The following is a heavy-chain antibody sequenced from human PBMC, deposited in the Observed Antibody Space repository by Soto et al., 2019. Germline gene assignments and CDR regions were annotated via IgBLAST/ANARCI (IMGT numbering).Heavy chain of an antibody. CDR1: GFTFSSYW. J-gene: IGHJ6*02. V-gene: IGHV3-74*01. CDR3: ARGVPGYYAVDV. CDR2: LNSGGTTA. Sequence: EVQLVESGGDLVQPGGSLRLSCAASGFTFSSYWMHWVRQAPGKGLMWISRLNSGGTTANYAVSVSGRFTISRDNAKNTLYLQLNSLSDEDMAVYYCARGVPGYYAVDVWGQGTTVTVSS.